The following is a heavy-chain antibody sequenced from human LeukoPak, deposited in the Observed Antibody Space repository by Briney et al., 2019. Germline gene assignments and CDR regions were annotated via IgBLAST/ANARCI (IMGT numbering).Heavy chain of an antibody. CDR1: GGTFSSYA. D-gene: IGHD5-12*01. J-gene: IGHJ4*02. CDR2: IIPIFGTA. V-gene: IGHV1-69*05. CDR3: ASGPLYGGYDD. Sequence: SVKVSCKASGGTFSSYAISWVRQAPGPGLEWMGRIIPIFGTANYAQKFQGRVTSTTDESTSTAYMELSSLRSEDTAVYYCASGPLYGGYDDWGQGTLVTVSS.